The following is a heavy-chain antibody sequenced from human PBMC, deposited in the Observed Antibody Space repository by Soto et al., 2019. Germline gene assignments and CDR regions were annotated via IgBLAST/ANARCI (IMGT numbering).Heavy chain of an antibody. CDR3: ARDWAFDI. Sequence: ASVKVSCKASGYTFTSYAMHWVRQAPGQRLEWMGWINAGNGNTEYSQKFQGRVTITRDTSASTAYMELSSLRSEDTAVYYCARDWAFDIWGQGTMVTVSS. V-gene: IGHV1-3*01. CDR1: GYTFTSYA. CDR2: INAGNGNT. J-gene: IGHJ3*02.